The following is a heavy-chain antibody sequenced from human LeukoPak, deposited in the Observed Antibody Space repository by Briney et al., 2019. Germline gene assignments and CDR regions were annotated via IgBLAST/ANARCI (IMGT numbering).Heavy chain of an antibody. V-gene: IGHV3-33*06. CDR1: GFTYSLYG. CDR3: AKKAGNDYGDQNWFDP. D-gene: IGHD4-17*01. Sequence: PGRSLRLSCAASGFTYSLYGMHWVRQAPGKGLEWVAVIWSDGTEKYYGDAVKGRFTISRDNSRNTLYLQMNSLRAKDTAVYYCAKKAGNDYGDQNWFDPWGQGTLVTVSS. CDR2: IWSDGTEK. J-gene: IGHJ5*02.